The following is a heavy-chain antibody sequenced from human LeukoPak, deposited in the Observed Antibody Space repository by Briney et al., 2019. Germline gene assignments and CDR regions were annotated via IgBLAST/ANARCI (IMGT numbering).Heavy chain of an antibody. D-gene: IGHD3-10*01. CDR1: GFTFSSYA. CDR3: AKDSSMVRGVITDFDY. V-gene: IGHV3-23*01. J-gene: IGHJ4*02. CDR2: ISGSGGST. Sequence: GGSLRLSCTASGFTFSSYAMSWVRQAPGKGLEWVSAISGSGGSTYYADSVKGRFTISRDNSKNTLYLQMNSLRAEDTAVYYCAKDSSMVRGVITDFDYWGQGTLVTVSS.